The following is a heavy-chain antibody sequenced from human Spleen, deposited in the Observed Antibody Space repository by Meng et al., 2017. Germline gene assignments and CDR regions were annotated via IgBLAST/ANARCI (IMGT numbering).Heavy chain of an antibody. J-gene: IGHJ4*02. D-gene: IGHD5-18*01. CDR1: GYNFPDYY. Sequence: ASVKVSCKPSGYNFPDYYIHWVRRAPGQGLEWMGRINPKSGDTHYAQRFQGRVTMTGDTSISTAYMELSGLRSDDTAVYYCARDGRPRGYSYGISLQWGQGTLVTVSS. CDR2: INPKSGDT. CDR3: ARDGRPRGYSYGISLQ. V-gene: IGHV1-2*06.